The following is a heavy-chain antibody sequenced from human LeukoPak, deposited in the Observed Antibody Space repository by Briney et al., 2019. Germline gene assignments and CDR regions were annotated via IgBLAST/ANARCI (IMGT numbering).Heavy chain of an antibody. J-gene: IGHJ4*02. Sequence: KTGGSLRLSGAASEFTFSSYNMNWVHQAPGKGLEWVSSISSSSSYIYYADSVKGRFTISRDNAENSLYLQMNSLRAEDTAVYYCARDQEYQLLCDWGQGTLVTVSS. D-gene: IGHD2-2*01. CDR1: EFTFSSYN. V-gene: IGHV3-21*01. CDR2: ISSSSSYI. CDR3: ARDQEYQLLCD.